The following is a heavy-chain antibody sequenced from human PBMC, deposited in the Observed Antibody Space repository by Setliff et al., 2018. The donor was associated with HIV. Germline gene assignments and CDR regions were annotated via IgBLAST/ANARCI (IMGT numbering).Heavy chain of an antibody. D-gene: IGHD3-22*01. CDR3: ARFVHSSGWYSSSYYYYMDV. V-gene: IGHV5-51*01. CDR1: GYRFTNYW. CDR2: IYPGDSDT. J-gene: IGHJ6*03. Sequence: GESLKISCKGSGYRFTNYWIGWVRQMPGKGLEWMGIIYPGDSDTTYSPSFQGQVNISADKSINTAYLQWSSLKASDTAMYYCARFVHSSGWYSSSYYYYMDVWGKVTTVTVSS.